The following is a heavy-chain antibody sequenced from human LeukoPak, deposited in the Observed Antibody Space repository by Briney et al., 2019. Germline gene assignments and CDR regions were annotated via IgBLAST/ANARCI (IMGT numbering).Heavy chain of an antibody. CDR3: ARERHTFDP. Sequence: PGGSLRLSCAASGFAFSSYSMTWVRQAPGKGLEWVSSITSSSSYIYYADSVKGRFTISRDDAKNSLYLQMNSLSVEDTAVYYCARERHTFDPWGQGTLVTVSS. CDR1: GFAFSSYS. CDR2: ITSSSSYI. J-gene: IGHJ5*02. V-gene: IGHV3-21*01. D-gene: IGHD6-25*01.